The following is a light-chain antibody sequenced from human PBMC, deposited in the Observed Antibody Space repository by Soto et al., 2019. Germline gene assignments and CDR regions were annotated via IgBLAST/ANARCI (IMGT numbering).Light chain of an antibody. CDR2: DAF. Sequence: DIQMTQFPSTLSASVGDRVTITCRASQNINTWLAWYQQKPGKAPRLLIFDAFSLESGVPSRFSGSGSGTEFTLTISSLQPDDFATYYCQQFNSYPITFGQGTRLEIK. CDR1: QNINTW. CDR3: QQFNSYPIT. J-gene: IGKJ5*01. V-gene: IGKV1-5*01.